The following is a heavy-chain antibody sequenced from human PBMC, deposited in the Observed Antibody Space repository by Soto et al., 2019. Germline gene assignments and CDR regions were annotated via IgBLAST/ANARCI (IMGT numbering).Heavy chain of an antibody. CDR1: GFTFNDAW. Sequence: SGGSLRLSCAASGFTFNDAWMNWVRQAPGKGLEWVGRFKSKVDGGTADYAAPVQGRFTISRDDSKNTLSLHMNSLKTEDTAVYYCTTGDYSGYDFPFDYWGQGTLVTVSS. D-gene: IGHD5-12*01. CDR3: TTGDYSGYDFPFDY. J-gene: IGHJ4*02. V-gene: IGHV3-15*01. CDR2: FKSKVDGGTA.